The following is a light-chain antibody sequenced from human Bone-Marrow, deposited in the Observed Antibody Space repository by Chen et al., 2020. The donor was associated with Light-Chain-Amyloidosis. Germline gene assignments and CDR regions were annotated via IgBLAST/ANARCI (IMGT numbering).Light chain of an antibody. CDR3: QSYDTRLRGSV. CDR1: RSNIGAPYD. CDR2: GNN. Sequence: QSVLTQPPSVSGVPGQRVTISCTGSRSNIGAPYDVHWYQQLPGTAPKLLIYGNNNRPSGVPDRCSGSKSGSSASLAITGLRADDEADYYCQSYDTRLRGSVFGGGTRLTVL. J-gene: IGLJ2*01. V-gene: IGLV1-40*01.